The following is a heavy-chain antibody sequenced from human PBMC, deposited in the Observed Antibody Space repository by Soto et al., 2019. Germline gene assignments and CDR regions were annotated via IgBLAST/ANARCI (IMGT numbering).Heavy chain of an antibody. V-gene: IGHV4-34*01. CDR2: INHSGST. CDR1: GGSFSGYY. J-gene: IGHJ4*02. D-gene: IGHD2-8*02. CDR3: ARDKITGLFDY. Sequence: SETLSLTCAVYGGSFSGYYWTWIRQPPGTGLEWIGEINHSGSTNYNPSLKSRVTISVDTSKNQFSLKLTSVTAADTAAYYCARDKITGLFDYWGQGTLVXVSS.